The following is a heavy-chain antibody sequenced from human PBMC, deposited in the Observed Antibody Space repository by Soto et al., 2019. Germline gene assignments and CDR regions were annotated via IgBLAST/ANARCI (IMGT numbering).Heavy chain of an antibody. Sequence: SETLSLTCTVSGASISGFYWSWIRKSAGKGLEWIGRIYATGTTDYNPSLKSRVMMSVDTSKKQFSLKLRSVTTADTAVYYCVRDGTKTLRDWFDPWGQGVSVTVSS. J-gene: IGHJ5*02. CDR2: IYATGTT. CDR3: VRDGTKTLRDWFDP. CDR1: GASISGFY. D-gene: IGHD1-1*01. V-gene: IGHV4-4*07.